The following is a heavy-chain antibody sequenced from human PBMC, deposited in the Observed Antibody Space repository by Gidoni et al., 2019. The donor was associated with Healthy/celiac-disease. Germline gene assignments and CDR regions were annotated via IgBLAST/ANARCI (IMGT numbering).Heavy chain of an antibody. CDR1: GFTVSSNY. CDR3: ASLNRGYSGYDHRLGYFDY. D-gene: IGHD5-12*01. J-gene: IGHJ4*02. V-gene: IGHV3-53*01. CDR2: IYSGDST. Sequence: EVQLVESGGGLIQPGGSLRLSCAASGFTVSSNYMSWVRQAPGKGLEWVSVIYSGDSTYYADSVKGRFTISRDNSKNTLYLQMNSLRAEDTAVYYCASLNRGYSGYDHRLGYFDYWGQGTLVTVSS.